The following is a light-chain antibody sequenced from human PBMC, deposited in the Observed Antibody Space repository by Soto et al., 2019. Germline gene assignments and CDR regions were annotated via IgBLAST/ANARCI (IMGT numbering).Light chain of an antibody. CDR1: SSDVGAYIF. J-gene: IGLJ1*01. CDR3: FSFTTSRSYV. V-gene: IGLV2-14*03. Sequence: QSARTEPGSVSGSPGQSITISCTGTSSDVGAYIFVSWYQQHPGKAPKLMIYDIINRPSGVSNRFSGSKSGNTASLTISGLQAEDEADYYCFSFTTSRSYVFGTGTKVTVL. CDR2: DII.